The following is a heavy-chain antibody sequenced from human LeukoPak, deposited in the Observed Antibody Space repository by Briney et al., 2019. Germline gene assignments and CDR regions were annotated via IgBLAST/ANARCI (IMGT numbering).Heavy chain of an antibody. CDR1: GFTFSSYA. CDR3: AKVLFPSSGWYRPYYFDY. Sequence: PGGSLRLSCAASGFTFSSYAMSWVRQAPGKGLEWVSGISGSGASTYYADSVKGRFTISIDKSKNTLYLQMNSLRAEDTAVYYCAKVLFPSSGWYRPYYFDYWGQGTLVTVSS. D-gene: IGHD6-19*01. J-gene: IGHJ4*02. V-gene: IGHV3-23*01. CDR2: ISGSGAST.